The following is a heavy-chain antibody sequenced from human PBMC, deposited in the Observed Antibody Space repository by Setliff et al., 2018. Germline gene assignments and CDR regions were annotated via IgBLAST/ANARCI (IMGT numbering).Heavy chain of an antibody. CDR3: ARGRGSGGNPLWY. CDR1: GGSVSSDSHY. J-gene: IGHJ4*02. CDR2: MYASGTA. Sequence: PSETLSLTCTVSGGSVSSDSHYWGWIRQPAVKGLEWIGHMYASGTAKYNPSLKTRVTISLDTSKNQFSLKLNSVTAADTAVYYCARGRGSGGNPLWYWGQGTLVTVSS. V-gene: IGHV4-61*10. D-gene: IGHD2-15*01.